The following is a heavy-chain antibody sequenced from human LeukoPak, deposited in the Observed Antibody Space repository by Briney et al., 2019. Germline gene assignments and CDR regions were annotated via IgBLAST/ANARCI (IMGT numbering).Heavy chain of an antibody. D-gene: IGHD2-8*01. CDR3: AREIDSAACT. V-gene: IGHV4-34*01. Sequence: PSETLSLTCAVYGGSFSGYYWSWIRQPPGKGLEWIGEINHSGSTNYNPSLKSRVTISVDTSKNQFSLKLSSVTAADTAVYYCAREIDSAACTWGQGTLVTVSS. CDR1: GGSFSGYY. J-gene: IGHJ4*02. CDR2: INHSGST.